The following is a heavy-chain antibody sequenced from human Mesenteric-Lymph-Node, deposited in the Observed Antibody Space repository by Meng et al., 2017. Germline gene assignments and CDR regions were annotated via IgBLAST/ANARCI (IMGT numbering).Heavy chain of an antibody. V-gene: IGHV5-51*01. CDR1: GYSFTSYW. D-gene: IGHD3-10*01. Sequence: GESLKISCKGSGYSFTSYWIGWVRQMPGKGLEWMGIIYPGDSDTRYSPSFQGQVTISADKSISTAYLQWSSLKASDTAMYYCAVPIWLGELGDVYYFDYWGQGTLVTVSS. CDR2: IYPGDSDT. J-gene: IGHJ4*02. CDR3: AVPIWLGELGDVYYFDY.